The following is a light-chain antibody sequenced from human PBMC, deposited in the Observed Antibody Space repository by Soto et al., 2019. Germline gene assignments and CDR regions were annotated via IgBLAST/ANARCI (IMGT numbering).Light chain of an antibody. Sequence: QSVLTQPASVSGSPGQSITISCTGTSSDVGGYNYVSWYQQEPGKAPKLMICDVSNRPSGVSNRFSGSKSGNTASLTISGLQAEAEADYFCSSYTSGTTFVFGTGTKVTV. V-gene: IGLV2-14*01. CDR3: SSYTSGTTFV. J-gene: IGLJ1*01. CDR2: DVS. CDR1: SSDVGGYNY.